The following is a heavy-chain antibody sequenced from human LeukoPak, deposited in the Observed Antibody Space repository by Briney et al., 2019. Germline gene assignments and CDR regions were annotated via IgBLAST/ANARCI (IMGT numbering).Heavy chain of an antibody. CDR2: IYPGDSDT. J-gene: IGHJ3*02. D-gene: IGHD3-22*01. CDR3: ARPQSEPHSGYPDPFDI. V-gene: IGHV5-51*01. Sequence: GESLKISCKGSGYSFTSYWIGWVRQMPGKGLEWMGIIYPGDSDTRYSPSFQGQVTISADKSISTAYLQWSSLKASDTAMYYCARPQSEPHSGYPDPFDIWGQGTMVTVSS. CDR1: GYSFTSYW.